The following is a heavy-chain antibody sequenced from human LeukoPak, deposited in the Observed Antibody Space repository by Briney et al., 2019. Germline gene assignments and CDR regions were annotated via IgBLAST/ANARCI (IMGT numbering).Heavy chain of an antibody. CDR3: ARDGEDYDFWSGYYSWFDP. J-gene: IGHJ5*02. D-gene: IGHD3-3*01. Sequence: SETLSLTCTVSGGSISSSSYYWGWIRQPPGKGLEWIGSIYYSGSTYYNPSLKSRVTISVATSKNQFSLKLSSVTAADTAVYYCARDGEDYDFWSGYYSWFDPWGQGTLVTVSS. V-gene: IGHV4-39*07. CDR2: IYYSGST. CDR1: GGSISSSSYY.